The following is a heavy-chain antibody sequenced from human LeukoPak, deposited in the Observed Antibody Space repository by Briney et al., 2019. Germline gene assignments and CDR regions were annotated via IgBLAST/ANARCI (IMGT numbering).Heavy chain of an antibody. CDR1: GFTFSSYA. V-gene: IGHV3-23*01. J-gene: IGHJ4*02. CDR2: ISGSGGST. CDR3: AKASSSWYWDC. D-gene: IGHD6-13*01. Sequence: PGGSLRLSCAASGFTFSSYAMSWVRQAPGKGLEWVSGISGSGGSTYYADSVKGRFTISRDNSKNTLYLQMSSLRAEDTALYYCAKASSSWYWDCWGQGALVTVSS.